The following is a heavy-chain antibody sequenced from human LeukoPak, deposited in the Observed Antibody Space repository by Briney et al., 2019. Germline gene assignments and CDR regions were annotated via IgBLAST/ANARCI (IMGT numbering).Heavy chain of an antibody. CDR1: GFTFSSYA. V-gene: IGHV3-30*04. D-gene: IGHD6-19*01. CDR2: ISYDGSNK. Sequence: PGGSLRLSCAASGFTFSSYAMHWVRQAPGKGLEWVAVISYDGSNKYYADSVKGRFTISRDNSKNTLYLQMNSLRAEDTAVYYCAKERGYTSGLGTLDYWGQGTLVTVST. CDR3: AKERGYTSGLGTLDY. J-gene: IGHJ4*02.